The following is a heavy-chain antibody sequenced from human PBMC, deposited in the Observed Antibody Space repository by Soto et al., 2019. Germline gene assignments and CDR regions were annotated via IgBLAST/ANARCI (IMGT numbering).Heavy chain of an antibody. D-gene: IGHD1-26*01. CDR2: ISYDGNYK. Sequence: PGGSLRLSCAASGFTFSSRAMHWVRQAPGKGLEWVTFISYDGNYKYYTDSVKGRFTISRDNSEDTLFLQMSSLRTEDTAMYYCVSEVGVRSFEYWGQGTLVTVSS. CDR1: GFTFSSRA. J-gene: IGHJ4*02. CDR3: VSEVGVRSFEY. V-gene: IGHV3-30*02.